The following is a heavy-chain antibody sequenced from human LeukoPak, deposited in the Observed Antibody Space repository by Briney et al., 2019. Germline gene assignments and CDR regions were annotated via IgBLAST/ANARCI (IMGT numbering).Heavy chain of an antibody. CDR1: GFTFSHYW. D-gene: IGHD1-26*01. Sequence: GGSLRLSCSASGFTFSHYWMTWVRQAPGKGLEWVASIKEDGSETSYVDSVKGRFTISRDNAKNSVYLQMNSLGGDDTAVYYCVRGGSYTCDPWGQGILVTVSS. CDR2: IKEDGSET. V-gene: IGHV3-7*01. J-gene: IGHJ5*02. CDR3: VRGGSYTCDP.